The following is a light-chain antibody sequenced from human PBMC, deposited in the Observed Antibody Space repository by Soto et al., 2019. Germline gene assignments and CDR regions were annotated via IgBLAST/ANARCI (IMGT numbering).Light chain of an antibody. CDR3: LQHNSFHLT. J-gene: IGKJ4*01. V-gene: IGKV1-17*01. CDR1: QGIGND. CDR2: AAS. Sequence: DIRMTQSPSSLSASVGDRVTITCRASQGIGNDLGWYQQKLGKAPKRLIYAASSLQIGVPSRFSGSGSGTEFTHTISTLQTEDFATYYWLQHNSFHLTFGGGTKVEIK.